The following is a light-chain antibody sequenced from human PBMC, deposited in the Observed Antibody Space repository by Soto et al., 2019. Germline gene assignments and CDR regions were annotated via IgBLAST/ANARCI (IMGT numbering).Light chain of an antibody. CDR2: CAS. CDR3: QQYGSSLYT. CDR1: QSVRSSY. V-gene: IGKV3-20*01. J-gene: IGKJ2*01. Sequence: ETVLTQSPGTLSLSPGERATLSCRASQSVRSSYLAWYQQKPGQAPRLLIFCASSRATGIPDRFSGSGSGTDFTLTISRLEPEDFAVYYCQQYGSSLYTFGQGTKLEIK.